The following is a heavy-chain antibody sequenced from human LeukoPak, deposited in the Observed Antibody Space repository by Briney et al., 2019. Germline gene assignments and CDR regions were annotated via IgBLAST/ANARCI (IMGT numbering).Heavy chain of an antibody. CDR1: GGSFSGYY. CDR3: ARGRWRFGEYYDSSGYPAFDY. V-gene: IGHV4-34*01. D-gene: IGHD3-22*01. Sequence: SETLSLTCAVYGGSFSGYYWSWIRQPPGKGLGWIGEINHSGSTNYNPSLKSRVTISVDTSKNQFSLKLSSVTAADTAVYYCARGRWRFGEYYDSSGYPAFDYWGQGTLVTVSS. J-gene: IGHJ4*02. CDR2: INHSGST.